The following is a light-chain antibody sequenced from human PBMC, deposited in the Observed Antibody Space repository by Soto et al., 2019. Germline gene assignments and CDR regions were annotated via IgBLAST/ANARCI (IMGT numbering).Light chain of an antibody. CDR3: TSFSTGSSYVI. J-gene: IGLJ2*01. CDR1: SSDVGNYNY. V-gene: IGLV2-14*01. Sequence: QSVLTQPASVSGSPGQSITISCTGTSSDVGNYNYVSWYQETPGKAPRLIIYQVTNRPSGVPNRFSGSKSGNTDSLTISGLQADDEADYYCTSFSTGSSYVIFGGGPKLTVL. CDR2: QVT.